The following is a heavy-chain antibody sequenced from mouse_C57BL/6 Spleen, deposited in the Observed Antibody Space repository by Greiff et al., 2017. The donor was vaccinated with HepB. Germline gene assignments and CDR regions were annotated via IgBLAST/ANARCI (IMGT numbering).Heavy chain of an antibody. CDR2: ISSGGSYT. CDR3: ARHYGSRYYFDY. J-gene: IGHJ2*01. D-gene: IGHD1-1*01. V-gene: IGHV5-6*01. Sequence: EVQGVESGGDLVKPGGSLKLSCAASGFTFSSYGMSWVRQTPDKRLEWVATISSGGSYTYYPDSVKGRFTISRDNAKNTLYLQMSSLKSEDTAMYYCARHYGSRYYFDYWGQGTTLTVSS. CDR1: GFTFSSYG.